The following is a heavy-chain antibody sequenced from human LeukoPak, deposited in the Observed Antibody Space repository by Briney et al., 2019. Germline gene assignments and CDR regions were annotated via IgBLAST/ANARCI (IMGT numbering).Heavy chain of an antibody. D-gene: IGHD2-8*01. J-gene: IGHJ6*03. CDR3: ARLAYCSNDVCYSNYYYYIYV. CDR1: GYTLSSYW. Sequence: GESLKISCKGSGYTLSSYWIGWVRQMPGKGLEWMGIIYPDDSDTRYSPSFQGQVTISADKSISTAYLQWSSLKASDTAMYYCARLAYCSNDVCYSNYYYYIYVWGKWSTLTVSS. CDR2: IYPDDSDT. V-gene: IGHV5-51*01.